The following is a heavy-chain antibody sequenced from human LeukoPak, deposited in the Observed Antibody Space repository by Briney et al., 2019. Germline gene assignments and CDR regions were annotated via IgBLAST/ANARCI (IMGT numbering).Heavy chain of an antibody. Sequence: SETLSLTCTVSGGSISSSSYYWGWIRQPPGKGLEWIGSIYYSGSTYYNPSLKSRVTISIDTSKNQFSLKLSSVTAADTAVYYCSRVATGYTSGWGPVGYWGQGTLVTVSS. CDR1: GGSISSSSYY. J-gene: IGHJ4*02. V-gene: IGHV4-39*07. D-gene: IGHD6-19*01. CDR2: IYYSGST. CDR3: SRVATGYTSGWGPVGY.